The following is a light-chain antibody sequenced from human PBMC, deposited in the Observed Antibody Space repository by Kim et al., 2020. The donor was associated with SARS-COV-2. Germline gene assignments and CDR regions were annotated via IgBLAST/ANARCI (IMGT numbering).Light chain of an antibody. CDR2: ATS. Sequence: LSPGDRATRSCRASQIVTSTYLAWYQQKPGQAPRLLIYATSSRATGIPDRFSGSRSGTDFSLTISRLQPEDCAVYYCQQYGSPWTFGQGTKVDIK. V-gene: IGKV3-20*01. CDR3: QQYGSPWT. J-gene: IGKJ1*01. CDR1: QIVTSTY.